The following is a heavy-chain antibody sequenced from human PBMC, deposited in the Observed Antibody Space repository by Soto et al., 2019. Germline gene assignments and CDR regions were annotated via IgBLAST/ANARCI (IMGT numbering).Heavy chain of an antibody. J-gene: IGHJ4*02. Sequence: KQSQTLSLTCAISGDSVSLSDAAWSWIRQSPSRGLEWLGKTYYTSKWYSEYAPSMKGRLTISPDTSKSQFSLHLDSVTPEDTAVYYCARSRDYFDYWGQGTLVTVSS. D-gene: IGHD3-10*01. CDR2: TYYTSKWYS. V-gene: IGHV6-1*01. CDR3: ARSRDYFDY. CDR1: GDSVSLSDAA.